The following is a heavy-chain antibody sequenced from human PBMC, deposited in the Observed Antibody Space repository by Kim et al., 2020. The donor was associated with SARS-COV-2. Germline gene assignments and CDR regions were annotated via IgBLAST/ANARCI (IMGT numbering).Heavy chain of an antibody. CDR3: AAKIGDYFDC. CDR1: GLAFSSYD. CDR2: ISDSGIAA. J-gene: IGHJ4*02. D-gene: IGHD3-16*01. V-gene: IGHV3-23*01. Sequence: GGSLRLSCAASGLAFSSYDMTWVRQAPGKGLEWVSSISDSGIAAFYADSVKGRFTISRDNSKNTLYLQMNSLRAEDTALYSCAAKIGDYFDCWGQGTLVTVSS.